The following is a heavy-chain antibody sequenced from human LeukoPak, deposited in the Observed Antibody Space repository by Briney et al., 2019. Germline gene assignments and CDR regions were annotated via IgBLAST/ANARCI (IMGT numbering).Heavy chain of an antibody. CDR3: AKDLGVQWRLPYYSDY. Sequence: GGSLRLSCAASGFTFSSYWMHWVRQAPGKGLVWVSRINADGRYTSYADSVKGRFTISRDNAKNTLYLQMNSLRGEDTAVYYCAKDLGVQWRLPYYSDYWGQGTLVTVSS. D-gene: IGHD3-3*01. J-gene: IGHJ4*02. V-gene: IGHV3-74*01. CDR1: GFTFSSYW. CDR2: INADGRYT.